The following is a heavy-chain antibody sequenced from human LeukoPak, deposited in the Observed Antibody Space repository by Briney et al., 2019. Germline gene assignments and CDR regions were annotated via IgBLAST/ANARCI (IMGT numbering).Heavy chain of an antibody. Sequence: SQTLSLTCAISGDSVSSNSAAWNWIRQSPSRGLEWLGRTYYRSKWYNDYAVSVKSRITINPDTSKNQFSLQLNSVTPEGTAVYYCARGDGSGWSPQGVFDYWGQGTLVTVSS. D-gene: IGHD6-19*01. CDR3: ARGDGSGWSPQGVFDY. CDR1: GDSVSSNSAA. CDR2: TYYRSKWYN. J-gene: IGHJ4*02. V-gene: IGHV6-1*01.